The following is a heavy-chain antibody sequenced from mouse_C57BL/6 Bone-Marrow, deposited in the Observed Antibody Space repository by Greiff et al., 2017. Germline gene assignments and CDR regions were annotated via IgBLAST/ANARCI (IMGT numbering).Heavy chain of an antibody. Sequence: HVQLQQSGAELVRPGTSVKVSCKASGYAFPNYLIEWVKQRPGQGLEWIGVINPGNGGTTYNEKFKGKAPLPADKSSRTFYLELSRLTSEDAAVYFCAREGYDYDVLCDVWGTGTTVTVSS. D-gene: IGHD2-4*01. V-gene: IGHV1-54*01. CDR3: AREGYDYDVLCDV. CDR2: INPGNGGT. CDR1: GYAFPNYL. J-gene: IGHJ1*03.